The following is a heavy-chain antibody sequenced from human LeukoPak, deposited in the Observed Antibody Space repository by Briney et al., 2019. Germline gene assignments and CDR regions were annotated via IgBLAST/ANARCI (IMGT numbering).Heavy chain of an antibody. V-gene: IGHV1-18*01. D-gene: IGHD2-8*01. CDR2: ISAYNGDT. CDR3: ARGSDIVLMVYAQAPFDI. CDR1: GGTFSSYA. J-gene: IGHJ3*02. Sequence: GASVKVSCKASGGTFSSYAISWVRQAPGQGLEWMGWISAYNGDTNYAQKLQGRVTMTTDTSTTTAYMELRSLRSDDTALYFCARGSDIVLMVYAQAPFDIWGQGTMVTVSS.